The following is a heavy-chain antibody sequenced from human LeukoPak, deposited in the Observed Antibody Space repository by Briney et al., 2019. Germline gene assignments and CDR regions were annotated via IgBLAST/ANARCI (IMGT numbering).Heavy chain of an antibody. CDR3: ARASPLGYDYVWGSYSPEH. Sequence: GGSLRLSCAASGFTFSSYSMNWVRQAPGKGLEWVSSISSSSSYIYYADSVKGRFTISRDNSKNTLYLQMNSLRAEDTAVYYCARASPLGYDYVWGSYSPEHWGQGTLVTVSS. V-gene: IGHV3-21*01. D-gene: IGHD3-16*01. CDR1: GFTFSSYS. J-gene: IGHJ4*02. CDR2: ISSSSSYI.